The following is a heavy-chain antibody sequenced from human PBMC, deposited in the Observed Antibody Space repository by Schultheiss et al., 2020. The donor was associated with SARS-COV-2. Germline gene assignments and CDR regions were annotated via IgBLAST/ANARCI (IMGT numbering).Heavy chain of an antibody. CDR2: IYYSGST. CDR3: ARRGGSGWHFDY. CDR1: GGSFSGYY. D-gene: IGHD6-19*01. Sequence: SETLSLTCAVYGGSFSGYYWSWIRQPPGKGLEWIGSIYYSGSTYYNPSLKSRVTISVDTSKNQFSLKLSSVTAADTAVYYCARRGGSGWHFDYWGQGTLVTVSS. V-gene: IGHV4-34*01. J-gene: IGHJ4*02.